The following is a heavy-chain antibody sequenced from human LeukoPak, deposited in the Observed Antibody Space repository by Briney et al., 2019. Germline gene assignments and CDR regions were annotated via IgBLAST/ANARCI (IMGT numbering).Heavy chain of an antibody. V-gene: IGHV3-9*03. CDR1: GFTFDDYA. Sequence: QSGRSLRLSCAASGFTFDDYAMHWVRQAPGKGLEWVLGISWNSGSIGYADSVKGRFTISRDNAKNSLYLQMNSLRAEDMALYYCAKGTYCSSTSCAFDIWGQGTMVTVSS. CDR2: ISWNSGSI. D-gene: IGHD2-2*01. CDR3: AKGTYCSSTSCAFDI. J-gene: IGHJ3*02.